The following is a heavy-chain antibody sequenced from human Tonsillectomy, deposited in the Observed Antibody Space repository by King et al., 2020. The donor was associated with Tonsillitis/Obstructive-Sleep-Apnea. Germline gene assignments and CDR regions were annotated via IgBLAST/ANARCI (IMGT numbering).Heavy chain of an antibody. D-gene: IGHD2-21*02. CDR1: GFTFSSYG. V-gene: IGHV3-33*01. Sequence: VQLVESGGGVVQPGRSLRLSCAASGFTFSSYGRHWVRQPPGKGLEWVAVIWYDGSNKYYADSVKGRFTISRDNYKNTLYLQMNSLRAEDTAVYYCARVAKGDLSHIDYWGQGTLVTVSP. J-gene: IGHJ4*02. CDR3: ARVAKGDLSHIDY. CDR2: IWYDGSNK.